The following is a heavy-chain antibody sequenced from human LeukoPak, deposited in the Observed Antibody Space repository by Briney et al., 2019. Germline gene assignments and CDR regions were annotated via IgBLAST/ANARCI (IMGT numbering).Heavy chain of an antibody. D-gene: IGHD3-10*01. Sequence: SETLSLTCAVSGGSISSGGYSWSWIRQPPGKGLEWIGYIYHSGSTYYNPSLKSRVTISVDRAKNQFSLKLSSVTAADTAVYYCARAEMVRGVIGWFDPWGQGTLVTVSS. CDR3: ARAEMVRGVIGWFDP. V-gene: IGHV4-30-2*01. J-gene: IGHJ5*02. CDR1: GGSISSGGYS. CDR2: IYHSGST.